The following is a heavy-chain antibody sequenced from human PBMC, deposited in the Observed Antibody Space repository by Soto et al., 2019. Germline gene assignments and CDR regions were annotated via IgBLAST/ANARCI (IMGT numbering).Heavy chain of an antibody. D-gene: IGHD6-13*01. CDR2: IYYSGST. CDR1: GGSISSGDYY. V-gene: IGHV4-30-4*01. Sequence: KPSETLSLTRTVSGGSISSGDYYWSWIRQPPGKGLEWIGYIYYSGSTYYNPSLKSRVTIPVDTSKNQFSLKLSSVTAADTAVYYCARGGSSWLRGAFDIWGQGTMVTVSS. CDR3: ARGGSSWLRGAFDI. J-gene: IGHJ3*02.